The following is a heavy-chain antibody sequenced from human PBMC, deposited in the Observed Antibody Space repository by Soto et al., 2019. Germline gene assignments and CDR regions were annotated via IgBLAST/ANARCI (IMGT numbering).Heavy chain of an antibody. V-gene: IGHV3-15*01. CDR2: IKSKTDGGTT. CDR1: GFTFSNAW. J-gene: IGHJ6*02. CDR3: TTDPPIRWRYYYYGMHV. Sequence: PGGSLRLSCAASGFTFSNAWMSWVRQAPGKGLEWVGRIKSKTDGGTTDYAAPVKGRFTISRDDSKNTLYLQMNSLKTEDTAVYYCTTDPPIRWRYYYYGMHVWGQGTTLTVSS. D-gene: IGHD2-15*01.